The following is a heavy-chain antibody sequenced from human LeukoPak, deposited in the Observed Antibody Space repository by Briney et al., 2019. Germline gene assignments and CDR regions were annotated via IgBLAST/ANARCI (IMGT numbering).Heavy chain of an antibody. Sequence: GASVKVSCKASGGTFSSYAISWVRQAPGQGLEWMGRIIPILGIANYAQKFQSRVTITADKSTSTAYMELSSLRSEDTAVYYCARGEKSGYSSSWYMMDYWGQGTLVTVSS. V-gene: IGHV1-69*04. CDR3: ARGEKSGYSSSWYMMDY. CDR1: GGTFSSYA. D-gene: IGHD6-13*01. J-gene: IGHJ4*02. CDR2: IIPILGIA.